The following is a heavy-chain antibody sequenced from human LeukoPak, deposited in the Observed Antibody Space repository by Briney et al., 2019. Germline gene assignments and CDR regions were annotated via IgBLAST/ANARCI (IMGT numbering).Heavy chain of an antibody. CDR2: IWYDGSNK. Sequence: GRSLRLSCAASEFTFSSYGMHWVRQAPGKGLEWVAVIWYDGSNKYYADSVKGRFTISRDNSKNTVYLQMNSLRVEDTAVYYCARDQRPGWGEYFQHWGQGTLVTVSS. V-gene: IGHV3-33*01. CDR1: EFTFSSYG. D-gene: IGHD3-16*01. CDR3: ARDQRPGWGEYFQH. J-gene: IGHJ1*01.